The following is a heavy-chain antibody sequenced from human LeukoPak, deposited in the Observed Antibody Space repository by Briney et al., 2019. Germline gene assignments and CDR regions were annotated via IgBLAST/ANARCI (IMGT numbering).Heavy chain of an antibody. CDR2: INHSGST. D-gene: IGHD3-9*01. CDR3: ARQYYDIPFYYYYGMDV. Sequence: SETLSLTCAVYGGSFSGYYWSWIRQPPGKGLEWIGEINHSGSTNYNPSLKSRVTMSVDTSKNQFSLKLSSVTAADTAVYYCARQYYDIPFYYYYGMDVWGQGTTVTVSS. J-gene: IGHJ6*02. V-gene: IGHV4-34*01. CDR1: GGSFSGYY.